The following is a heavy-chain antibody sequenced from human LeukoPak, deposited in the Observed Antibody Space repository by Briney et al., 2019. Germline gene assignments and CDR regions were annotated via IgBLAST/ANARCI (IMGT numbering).Heavy chain of an antibody. D-gene: IGHD6-13*01. CDR2: IYPGDSDT. CDR3: ARRSDLSSSWFFDY. Sequence: RGESLQISCKGSGYSFTSYWIGWVRQMPGKGLEWMGIIYPGDSDTTYSRSFQGQVTISADKSISTAYLQWSSLKASDTAMYYCARRSDLSSSWFFDYWGQGTLVTVSS. V-gene: IGHV5-51*01. CDR1: GYSFTSYW. J-gene: IGHJ4*02.